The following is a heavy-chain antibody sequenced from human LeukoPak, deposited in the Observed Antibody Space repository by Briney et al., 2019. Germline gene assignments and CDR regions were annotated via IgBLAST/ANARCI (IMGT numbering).Heavy chain of an antibody. CDR3: ARGGRRGFYFDY. J-gene: IGHJ4*02. D-gene: IGHD2-15*01. CDR1: GAPLKSHY. Sequence: SETLSLTCSVSGAPLKSHYWTWIRQSPGKGLEWIGHIYFSETTKYNPSLKSRASISVDTSKNQFSLKLSSVTAADTAVYYCARGGRRGFYFDYWGQGTLVTVSS. CDR2: IYFSETT. V-gene: IGHV4-59*11.